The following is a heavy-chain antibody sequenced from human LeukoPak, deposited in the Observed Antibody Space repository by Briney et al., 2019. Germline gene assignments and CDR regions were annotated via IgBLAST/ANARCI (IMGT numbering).Heavy chain of an antibody. J-gene: IGHJ4*02. Sequence: SETLSLTCSVSGGSISSRDYWWGWIRQPPGKGLEWIGIVYYDGNTHYIPSLKSRVAVSMDMSRNQFSLKMSSVTVADTAVYSCARQLGYGAWALDSWGQGTLVSVSS. CDR1: GGSISSRDYW. CDR3: ARQLGYGAWALDS. CDR2: VYYDGNT. V-gene: IGHV4-39*01. D-gene: IGHD4-17*01.